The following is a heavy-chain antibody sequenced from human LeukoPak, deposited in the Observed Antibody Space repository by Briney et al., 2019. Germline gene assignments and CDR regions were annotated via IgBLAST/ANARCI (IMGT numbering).Heavy chain of an antibody. CDR1: GYIFTAYF. D-gene: IGHD2-2*01. CDR2: MKPNNGDT. CDR3: VRDGYCSRSNCLWAGWFHP. J-gene: IGHJ5*02. Sequence: ASVKVSCKASGYIFTAYFIHWVRQSPGQGLEWMGWMKPNNGDTKYAQKLQGRITITSDSSLSTAYMELSSVRSDDRAVYYCVRDGYCSRSNCLWAGWFHPWGQGTLLTVSS. V-gene: IGHV1-2*02.